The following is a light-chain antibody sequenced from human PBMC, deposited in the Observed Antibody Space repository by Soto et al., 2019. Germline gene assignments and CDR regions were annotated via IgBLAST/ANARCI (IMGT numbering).Light chain of an antibody. CDR2: AAS. J-gene: IGKJ3*01. CDR3: QKCNSAPFT. Sequence: DTQMTQSPSSLSASVGDRVTITCRASQGIYNYLAWYQQKPGKVPKILIYAASSLVSGVPSRFSGIGSGTDFTLTISSLQPEDVATYYCQKCNSAPFTVGPGTKVDIK. CDR1: QGIYNY. V-gene: IGKV1-27*01.